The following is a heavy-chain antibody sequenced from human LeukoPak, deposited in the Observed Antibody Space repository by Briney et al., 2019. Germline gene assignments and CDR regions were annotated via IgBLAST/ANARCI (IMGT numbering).Heavy chain of an antibody. CDR2: IYSSGST. D-gene: IGHD2-15*01. J-gene: IGHJ4*02. CDR1: VRSNRSGRQY. Sequence: TLPLTCTVSVRSNRSGRQYRIWIRQPAGKGMVWIERIYSSGSTNYNPSHKSRVTISVDTCKNQFPLTLSPGLTDDRAVYSCARGVASASDVDYWGQGTLVSVSS. V-gene: IGHV4-61*02. CDR3: ARGVASASDVDY.